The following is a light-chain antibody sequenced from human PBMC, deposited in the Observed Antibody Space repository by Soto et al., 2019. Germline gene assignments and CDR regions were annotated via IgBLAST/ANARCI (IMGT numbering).Light chain of an antibody. J-gene: IGKJ4*01. CDR3: QQGDSFPLT. CDR2: TAS. Sequence: DIQMTQSPSSVSASVGDRVTITCRASQGVGTWLAWFQQKPGEAPRLLIYTASTLHSGVPSRFSGSGSGTDFTLTITILQPEDFATYYCQQGDSFPLTFGGGTKVEVK. CDR1: QGVGTW. V-gene: IGKV1-12*01.